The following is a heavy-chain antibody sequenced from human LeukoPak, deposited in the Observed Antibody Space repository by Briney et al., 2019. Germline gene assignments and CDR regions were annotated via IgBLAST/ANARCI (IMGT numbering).Heavy chain of an antibody. V-gene: IGHV4-4*07. D-gene: IGHD6-13*01. CDR2: IYTSGGT. CDR1: GGSISNYH. CDR3: ARVGHIVAAGTYDW. J-gene: IGHJ4*02. Sequence: PSETLSLTCTVSGGSISNYHWTWIRQPAGKGLEWIGRIYTSGGTNYNPSLKSRVTISADTSKDQFSLNLSSVTAADTAVYYCARVGHIVAAGTYDWWGQGTLVTVSS.